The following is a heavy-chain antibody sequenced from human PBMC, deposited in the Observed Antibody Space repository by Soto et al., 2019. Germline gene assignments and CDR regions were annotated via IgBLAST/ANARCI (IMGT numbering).Heavy chain of an antibody. J-gene: IGHJ3*02. CDR1: GFTFSSYS. V-gene: IGHV3-21*01. D-gene: IGHD6-19*01. CDR2: ISSSSSYI. CDR3: ARDGGAVAAGAFDI. Sequence: EVQLVESGGGLVKPGGSLRLSCTDSGFTFSSYSMNWVRQAPGKGLEWVSSISSSSSYIYYADSVKGRFTISRDNAENSLYLQMNSLRADDTAVYYCARDGGAVAAGAFDIWGQGTMVTVSS.